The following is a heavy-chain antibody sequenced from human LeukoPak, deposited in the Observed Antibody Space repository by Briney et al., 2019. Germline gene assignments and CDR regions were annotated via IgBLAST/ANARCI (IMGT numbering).Heavy chain of an antibody. CDR2: MNPNSGNT. V-gene: IGHV1-8*03. D-gene: IGHD3-3*01. CDR1: GYTFPSYD. Sequence: ASVKVSCKASGYTFPSYDINWVRQATGQGLEWMGWMNPNSGNTGYAQNFQGRLTFTRNTAISTAYMELSSLRSEDTAVYYCARGRNWAHGRFRKNPKNYYYYYYMDVWGKGTTVTVSS. CDR3: ARGRNWAHGRFRKNPKNYYYYYYMDV. J-gene: IGHJ6*03.